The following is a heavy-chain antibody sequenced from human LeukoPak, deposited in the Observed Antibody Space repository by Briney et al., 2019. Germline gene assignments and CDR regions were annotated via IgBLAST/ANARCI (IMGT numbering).Heavy chain of an antibody. CDR3: ARAPYSYVLYYFDY. Sequence: SETLSLTCAVYGGSFSGYYWSWIRQPPGKGLEWIGVINHSGSTNYNPSLKSRVTISVDTSKNQFSLKLSSVTAADTAVYYCARAPYSYVLYYFDYWGQGTLVTVSS. V-gene: IGHV4-34*01. CDR2: INHSGST. J-gene: IGHJ4*02. D-gene: IGHD5-18*01. CDR1: GGSFSGYY.